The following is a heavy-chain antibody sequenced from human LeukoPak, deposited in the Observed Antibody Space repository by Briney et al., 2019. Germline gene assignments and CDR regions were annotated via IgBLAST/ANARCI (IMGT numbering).Heavy chain of an antibody. J-gene: IGHJ6*02. V-gene: IGHV5-51*01. CDR1: RYSFTSYW. CDR3: ARGKQQQLVRYNYGMDV. CDR2: IYPGDSDT. Sequence: GVSLQISCQASRYSFTSYWIGGVRHMPAKGLEWMAIIYPGDSDTRYSPSFQGQVTISADKSISTAYLQWSSLKASDTAMYYCARGKQQQLVRYNYGMDVWGQGSTVTVSS. D-gene: IGHD6-13*01.